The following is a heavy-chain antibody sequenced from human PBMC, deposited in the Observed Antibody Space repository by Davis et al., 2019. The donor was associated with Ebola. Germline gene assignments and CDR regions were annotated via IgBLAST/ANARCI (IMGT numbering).Heavy chain of an antibody. J-gene: IGHJ4*02. Sequence: GGSLRLSCAASGFTFSSYSMNWVRQAPGKGLEWVSSISSSSSYIYYADSVKGRFAISRDNAKNSLYLQMNSLRAEDTAVYYCARTYSSSWNFDYWGQGTPVTVSS. D-gene: IGHD6-13*01. V-gene: IGHV3-21*01. CDR2: ISSSSSYI. CDR3: ARTYSSSWNFDY. CDR1: GFTFSSYS.